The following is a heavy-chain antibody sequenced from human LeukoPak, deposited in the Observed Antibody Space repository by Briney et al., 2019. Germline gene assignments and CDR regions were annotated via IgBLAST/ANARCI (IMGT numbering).Heavy chain of an antibody. V-gene: IGHV6-1*01. CDR3: AREYRDGYNARFRAFDI. J-gene: IGHJ3*02. D-gene: IGHD5-24*01. Sequence: SQTLSLTCAISGDSVSSNSAAWNWIRQSPSRGLEWLGRTYYRSKWYNDYAVSVKSRITINPDTSKNQFSLKLSSVTAADTAVYYCAREYRDGYNARFRAFDIWGQGTMVTVSS. CDR1: GDSVSSNSAA. CDR2: TYYRSKWYN.